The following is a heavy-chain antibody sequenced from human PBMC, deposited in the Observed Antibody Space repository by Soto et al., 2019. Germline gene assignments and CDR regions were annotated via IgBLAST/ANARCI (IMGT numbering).Heavy chain of an antibody. V-gene: IGHV3-23*01. CDR2: IGVGGGDT. CDR3: AKDAEGSLGPVDY. J-gene: IGHJ4*02. Sequence: GGSLRLSCAASGFTFSNYAMSWVRQAPGKGLEWVSVIGVGGGDTYYADSVKGRFTISRDNSKNTLYLQMNSLRAEDTAVYYCAKDAEGSLGPVDYWGQGTLVTVSS. CDR1: GFTFSNYA.